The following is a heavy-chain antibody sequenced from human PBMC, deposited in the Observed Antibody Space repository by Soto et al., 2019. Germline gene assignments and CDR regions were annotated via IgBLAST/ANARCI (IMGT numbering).Heavy chain of an antibody. Sequence: GGSLRLSLVAPGSPFHVQLVRQSPGKGPEWVAHIVPDGRNQYWADSVKGRFTGSRDNAKNTVYLQMNSLRTEDTAVYYCARGPTHGAFDLWGQGTMVTVSS. CDR1: GSPFH. CDR2: IVPDGRNQ. J-gene: IGHJ3*01. V-gene: IGHV3-30-3*01. CDR3: ARGPTHGAFDL.